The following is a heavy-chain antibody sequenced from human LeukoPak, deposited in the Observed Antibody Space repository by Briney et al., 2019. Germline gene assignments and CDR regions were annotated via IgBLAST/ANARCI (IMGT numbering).Heavy chain of an antibody. CDR1: GYSFTSYW. D-gene: IGHD2-15*01. CDR2: IDPSDSYT. J-gene: IGHJ6*04. CDR3: AVAATNYYGMDV. V-gene: IGHV5-10-1*01. Sequence: GGSLKISCKGSGYSFTSYWIRWVRPMPGKGLEWMGRIDPSDSYTNYSPSFQGHVTISADKSISTAYLQWSSLKASDTAMYYCAVAATNYYGMDVWGKGTTVTVSS.